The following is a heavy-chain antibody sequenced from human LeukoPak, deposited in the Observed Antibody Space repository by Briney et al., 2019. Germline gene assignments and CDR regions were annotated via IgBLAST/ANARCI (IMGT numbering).Heavy chain of an antibody. V-gene: IGHV3-7*01. Sequence: PGGSLRLSCAASGFTFISYWMSWVRQAPGKGLEWVANIKQDGSEKYYVDSVKGRFTISIDNAKNSLYLQMNSLRAEDTAVYYCARDRRAAGDYYYYYMDVWGKGTTVTVSS. D-gene: IGHD1-1*01. CDR2: IKQDGSEK. J-gene: IGHJ6*03. CDR3: ARDRRAAGDYYYYYMDV. CDR1: GFTFISYW.